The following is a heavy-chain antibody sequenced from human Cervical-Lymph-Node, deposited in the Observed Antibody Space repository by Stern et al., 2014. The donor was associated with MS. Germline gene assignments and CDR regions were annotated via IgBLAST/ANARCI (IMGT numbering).Heavy chain of an antibody. D-gene: IGHD2-2*03. CDR3: ARGLDIVIVPTSRYGVDV. J-gene: IGHJ6*02. V-gene: IGHV1-69*01. CDR2: IIPIFGTA. CDR1: GDTFSMYG. Sequence: VQLEESGAEVKKPGSSVKVSCKSSGDTFSMYGFSWVRQAPGQGLEWMGGIIPIFGTAKYAQKFQGRVTITADGSTSTAYMELNSLRSEDTAVYYCARGLDIVIVPTSRYGVDVWGQGTTVTVSS.